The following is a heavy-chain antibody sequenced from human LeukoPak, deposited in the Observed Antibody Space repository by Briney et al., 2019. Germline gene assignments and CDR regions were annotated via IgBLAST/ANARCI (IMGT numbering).Heavy chain of an antibody. D-gene: IGHD2-21*02. CDR1: GFTFSSYA. V-gene: IGHV3-23*01. J-gene: IGHJ4*02. CDR3: AKVNQGDSFYFDY. CDR2: ISGSGGST. Sequence: GGSLRLSCAASGFTFSSYAMSWLRQAPGKGLVWVSAISGSGGSTYYADSVKGRFTISRDNSKNTLYLQMNSLRAEDTAVYYCAKVNQGDSFYFDYWGQGTLVTVSS.